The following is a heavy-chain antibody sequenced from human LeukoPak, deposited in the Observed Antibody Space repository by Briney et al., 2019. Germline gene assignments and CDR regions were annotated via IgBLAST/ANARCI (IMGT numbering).Heavy chain of an antibody. J-gene: IGHJ4*02. D-gene: IGHD3-10*01. CDR3: ARDPTTYGSGSYYYYFEY. V-gene: IGHV3-21*01. Sequence: GGSLRLSCAASGFPFSSYSMTSVRQAPGRGLGWVSSISSSSSYIYYADSVKGRFTISRDNAKNSLYLQMNSLRAEDTAVYYCARDPTTYGSGSYYYYFEYWGQGTLVTVSS. CDR2: ISSSSSYI. CDR1: GFPFSSYS.